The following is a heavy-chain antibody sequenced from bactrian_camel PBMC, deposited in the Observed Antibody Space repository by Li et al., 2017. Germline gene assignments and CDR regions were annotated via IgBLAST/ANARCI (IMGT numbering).Heavy chain of an antibody. CDR2: LDSVGFM. CDR1: EFIQSRYC. CDR3: ATNVVLGMCPRAYEWRY. D-gene: IGHD1*01. V-gene: IGHV3S53*01. J-gene: IGHJ4*01. Sequence: VESGGGLVQPGGSLRLSCAASEFIQSRYCMAWFRQAPGKEREGVATLDSVGFMNYADSVKGRFTISRDNAKNTLYLQMNSLKPEDAGMYYCATNVVLGMCPRAYEWRYWGQGTQVTVS.